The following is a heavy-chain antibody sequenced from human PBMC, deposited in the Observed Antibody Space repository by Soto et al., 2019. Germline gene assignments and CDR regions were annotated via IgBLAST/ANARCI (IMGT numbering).Heavy chain of an antibody. Sequence: ASVKVSCKASGYTFTNYAMHWVRHAPGQRLEWMGWINAGNGNTKYSQKFQGRVTITRDTSASTAYMELSSLRSEDTAVYYCARGGSLYWYFDLWGRGTLVTVSS. CDR2: INAGNGNT. J-gene: IGHJ2*01. CDR1: GYTFTNYA. V-gene: IGHV1-3*01. CDR3: ARGGSLYWYFDL. D-gene: IGHD1-26*01.